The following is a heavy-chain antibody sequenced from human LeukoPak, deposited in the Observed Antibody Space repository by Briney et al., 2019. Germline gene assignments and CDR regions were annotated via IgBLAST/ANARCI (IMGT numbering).Heavy chain of an antibody. D-gene: IGHD6-6*01. CDR2: ITGSSSYM. J-gene: IGHJ6*02. V-gene: IGHV3-21*01. Sequence: RRAPDHEKKWVSSITGSSSYMYYPDSVKGRFTVSRDNARNSLYLQMNSLRAEDTVFYYCARVIAGRPCFYYGMDVWGQGSTVIVCS. CDR3: ARVIAGRPCFYYGMDV.